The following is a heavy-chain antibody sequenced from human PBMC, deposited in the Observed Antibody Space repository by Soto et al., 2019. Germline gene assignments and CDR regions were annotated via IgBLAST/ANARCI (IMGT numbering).Heavy chain of an antibody. CDR2: MYYSGNT. CDR3: TDSSDWSRAFDS. J-gene: IGHJ4*02. D-gene: IGHD6-19*01. CDR1: GGSIIRFY. V-gene: IGHV4-59*01. Sequence: SEPLSLTCTVSGGSIIRFYWSWIRQPPGKGLEWIAYMYYSGNTNYSPSLKSRVTMSVDTSKNQFSLRLTSVTAADTAVYYCTDSSDWSRAFDSWGQGILVTVSS.